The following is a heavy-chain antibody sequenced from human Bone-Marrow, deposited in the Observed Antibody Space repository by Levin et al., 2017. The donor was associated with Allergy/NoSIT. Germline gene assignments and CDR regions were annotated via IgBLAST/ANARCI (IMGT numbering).Heavy chain of an antibody. Sequence: SVKVSCKASGVTFNTYGITWVRQAPGQGLEWMGGIVPMFTTTNYAQKFQDRVTITADESTSTAYMELSSLTFEDTAIYYCARGLVGASLDDWGQGTLVTVSS. D-gene: IGHD1-26*01. CDR2: IVPMFTTT. CDR1: GVTFNTYG. J-gene: IGHJ4*02. CDR3: ARGLVGASLDD. V-gene: IGHV1-69*13.